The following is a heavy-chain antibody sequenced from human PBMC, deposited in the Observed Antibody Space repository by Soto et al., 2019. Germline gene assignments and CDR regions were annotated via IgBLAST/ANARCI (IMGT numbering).Heavy chain of an antibody. CDR3: ARSSWDPLWFGELSSYFDY. Sequence: KSSETLSLTCTVSGGSISSSSYYWGWIRQPPGKGLEWIGSIYYSGSTYYNPSLKSRVTISVDTSKNQFSLKLSSVTAADTAVYYCARSSWDPLWFGELSSYFDYWGQGTLVTVSS. J-gene: IGHJ4*02. D-gene: IGHD3-10*01. V-gene: IGHV4-39*01. CDR2: IYYSGST. CDR1: GGSISSSSYY.